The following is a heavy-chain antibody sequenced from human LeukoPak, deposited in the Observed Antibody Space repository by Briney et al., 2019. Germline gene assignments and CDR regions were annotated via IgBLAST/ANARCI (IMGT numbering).Heavy chain of an antibody. CDR2: FDPNSGDT. CDR3: ARDSLTGATDY. CDR1: GYTFTGYF. Sequence: GASVKVSCKASGYTFTGYFMHWVRRAPGQGLEWMGRFDPNSGDTNYAQKFQDRVTMSRDTSISTAYLDLSRLRSDDTAVYYCARDSLTGATDYWGQGTLVTVSS. V-gene: IGHV1-2*06. D-gene: IGHD1-20*01. J-gene: IGHJ4*02.